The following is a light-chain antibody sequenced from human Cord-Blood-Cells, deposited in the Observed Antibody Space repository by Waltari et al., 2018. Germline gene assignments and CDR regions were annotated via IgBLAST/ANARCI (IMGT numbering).Light chain of an antibody. CDR2: LNSDGSH. J-gene: IGLJ1*01. Sequence: QLVLTQSPSASASLGASVKLTCTLSSGHSSYAFAWHQQQPEKGPRYLMKLNSDGSHSKGDGIPDRFSGSSSGAERYLTISSLQSEDEADYYCQTWGTGIHVFGTGTKVTVL. CDR3: QTWGTGIHV. CDR1: SGHSSYA. V-gene: IGLV4-69*01.